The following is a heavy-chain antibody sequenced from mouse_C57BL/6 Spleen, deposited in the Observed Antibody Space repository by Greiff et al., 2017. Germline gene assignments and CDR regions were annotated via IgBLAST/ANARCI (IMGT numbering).Heavy chain of an antibody. CDR1: GYTFTDYN. CDR2: INPNNGGT. Sequence: VQLQQSGPELVKPGASVKIPCKASGYTFTDYNMDWVKQSHGKSLEWIGDINPNNGGTIYNQKFKGKATLTVDKSSSTAYMELRSLTSEDTAVYYCARDGGLRPYAMDYWGQGTSVTVSS. V-gene: IGHV1-18*01. D-gene: IGHD2-4*01. CDR3: ARDGGLRPYAMDY. J-gene: IGHJ4*01.